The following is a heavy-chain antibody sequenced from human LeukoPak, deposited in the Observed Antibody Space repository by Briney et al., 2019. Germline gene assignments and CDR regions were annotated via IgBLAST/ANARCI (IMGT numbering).Heavy chain of an antibody. D-gene: IGHD3-10*01. Sequence: SETLSLTCTVSGGSISSSSYYWGWIRQPPGKGLEWIGSIYYSGSTYYNPSLKSRVTISVDTSKNQFSLKLSSVTAADTAVYYCAGSPGGMYFDYWGQGTLVTVSS. CDR3: AGSPGGMYFDY. CDR1: GGSISSSSYY. J-gene: IGHJ4*02. CDR2: IYYSGST. V-gene: IGHV4-39*07.